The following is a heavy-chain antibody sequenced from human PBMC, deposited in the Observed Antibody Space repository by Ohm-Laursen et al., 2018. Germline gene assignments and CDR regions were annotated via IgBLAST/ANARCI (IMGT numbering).Heavy chain of an antibody. CDR3: AGDPGDADTFDY. CDR1: GFIFSSFG. CDR2: ISNDGSNK. Sequence: SLRLSCAASGFIFSSFGMHWVRQAPGKGLEWVALISNDGSNKYYADSVKGRFTISRDNSKNTLNLQMNSLRTENTAVYYCAGDPGDADTFDYWGQGTLVTVSS. D-gene: IGHD2-21*01. J-gene: IGHJ4*02. V-gene: IGHV3-30*03.